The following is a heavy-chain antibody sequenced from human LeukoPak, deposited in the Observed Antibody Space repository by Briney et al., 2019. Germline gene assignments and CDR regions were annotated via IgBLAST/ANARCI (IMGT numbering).Heavy chain of an antibody. J-gene: IGHJ1*01. CDR3: ARASRVGDYLGLEYFQH. Sequence: GASVKVSCKASGGTFSSYAISWVRQAPGQGLEWMGGIIPIFGTANYAQKFQGRVTITADKSTSTAYMELSSLRSEDTAVYYCARASRVGDYLGLEYFQHWGQGTLVTVSS. CDR1: GGTFSSYA. CDR2: IIPIFGTA. D-gene: IGHD4-17*01. V-gene: IGHV1-69*06.